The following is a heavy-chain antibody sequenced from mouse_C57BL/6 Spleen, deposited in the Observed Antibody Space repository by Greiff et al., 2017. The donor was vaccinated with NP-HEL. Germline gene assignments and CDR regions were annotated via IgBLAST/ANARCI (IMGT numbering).Heavy chain of an antibody. CDR1: GFSFNTYA. CDR2: IRSKSNNYAT. V-gene: IGHV10-1*01. J-gene: IGHJ4*01. Sequence: EVKLVESGGGLVQPKGSLKLSCAASGFSFNTYAMNWVRQAPGKGLEWVARIRSKSNNYATYYADSVKDRFTISRDDSESMLYLQMNNLKTEDTAMYYCVRKGPAQARGAMDYWGQGTSVTVSS. CDR3: VRKGPAQARGAMDY. D-gene: IGHD3-2*02.